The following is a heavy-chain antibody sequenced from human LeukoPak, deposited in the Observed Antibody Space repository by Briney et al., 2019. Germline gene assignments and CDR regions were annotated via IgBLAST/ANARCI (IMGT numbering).Heavy chain of an antibody. D-gene: IGHD2-2*01. CDR3: AKDVRNVVVSAAGGFDS. Sequence: GGSLRLSCAASGFTFSSYSMSWVRQAPGKGLEWVSAISGSGINTYYADSVKGRFTISRDNSKNTLHLQMNSLRAEDTALNYCAKDVRNVVVSAAGGFDSWGQGTLVTVSS. CDR1: GFTFSSYS. V-gene: IGHV3-23*01. J-gene: IGHJ4*02. CDR2: ISGSGINT.